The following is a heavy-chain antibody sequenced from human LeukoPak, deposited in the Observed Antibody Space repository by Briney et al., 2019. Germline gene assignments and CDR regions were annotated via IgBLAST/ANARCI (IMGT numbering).Heavy chain of an antibody. CDR2: VYYSGSA. CDR3: AKWQDSTHWGYFDY. CDR1: GGSISNYH. D-gene: IGHD3-16*01. J-gene: IGHJ4*02. V-gene: IGHV4-59*01. Sequence: PSETLSLTCTVSGGSISNYHWSWIRQPPGKGLEWIGYVYYSGSANYNPSLKSRVTFSVDTTKNQFSLKLSSVTAADTAVYYCAKWQDSTHWGYFDYWGQGILVTVSS.